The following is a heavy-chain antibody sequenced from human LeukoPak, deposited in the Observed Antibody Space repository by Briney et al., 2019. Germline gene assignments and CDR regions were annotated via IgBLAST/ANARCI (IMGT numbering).Heavy chain of an antibody. CDR3: ARDPPTAMDFDY. Sequence: ASVNVSCKASGYTFTSYGISWVRQAPGQGLEWMGWISAYNGNTNYAQKLQGRVTMTTDTSTSTAYMELRSLRSDDTAVYYCARDPPTAMDFDYWGQGTLVTVSS. CDR2: ISAYNGNT. CDR1: GYTFTSYG. J-gene: IGHJ4*02. D-gene: IGHD5-18*01. V-gene: IGHV1-18*01.